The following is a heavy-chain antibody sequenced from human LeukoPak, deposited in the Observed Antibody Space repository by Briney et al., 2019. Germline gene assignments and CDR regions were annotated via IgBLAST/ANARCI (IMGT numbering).Heavy chain of an antibody. V-gene: IGHV5-51*01. CDR1: GYSFTSYW. D-gene: IGHD1-26*01. J-gene: IGHJ4*02. CDR2: IYPGDSDT. Sequence: GESLQISCKGSGYSFTSYWLCWVRQMPGKGLEWMGIIYPGDSDTRYSPSVQGQVTISADKSISTAYLQWSRLKASDTALYYCARRSGSYCDYWGQGTLVTVSS. CDR3: ARRSGSYCDY.